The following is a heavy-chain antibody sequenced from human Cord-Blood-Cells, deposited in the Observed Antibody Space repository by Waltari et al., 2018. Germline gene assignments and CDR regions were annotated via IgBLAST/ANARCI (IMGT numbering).Heavy chain of an antibody. D-gene: IGHD6-13*01. V-gene: IGHV3-21*01. CDR1: GFTFSSYS. J-gene: IGHJ6*02. Sequence: EVQLVESGGGLVKPGGSLRLSCAASGFTFSSYSMNWVRQAPGKGVEWVSSISSSRSYIYYADSVKGRFTISRDNAKNSLYLQMNSLRAEDTAVYYCARDSSSSWYYYYGMDVWGQGTTVTVSS. CDR3: ARDSSSSWYYYYGMDV. CDR2: ISSSRSYI.